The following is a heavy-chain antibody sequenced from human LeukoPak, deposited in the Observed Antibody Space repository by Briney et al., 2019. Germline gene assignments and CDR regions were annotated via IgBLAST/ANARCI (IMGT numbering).Heavy chain of an antibody. CDR1: GFTFSTYG. CDR3: AKLGSSGFIYWYFDL. CDR2: TAFNGSNNDYVT. Sequence: GGSLRLSCAASGFTFSTYGMHWVRQAPGKGLEWVAVTAFNGSNNDYVTSYANSVKGRFTISRDNSKNTLYLQMSSLRAEDTAVYYCAKLGSSGFIYWYFDLWGRGTLVTVSS. V-gene: IGHV3-30*18. D-gene: IGHD6-19*01. J-gene: IGHJ2*01.